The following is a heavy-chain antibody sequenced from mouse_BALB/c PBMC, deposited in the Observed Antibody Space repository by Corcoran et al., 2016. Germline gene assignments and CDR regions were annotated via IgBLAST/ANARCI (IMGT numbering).Heavy chain of an antibody. Sequence: QVHLQQSEPELVKPGALGKISCKASGSTFPSYDITWVNQRPGQGLDWIGWIYPGDGSTKYNEKFKGKATLTADKSSSTAYMQLSSLTSENSAVYFCARGGFLDWGQGTTLTVSS. CDR1: GSTFPSYD. CDR2: IYPGDGST. CDR3: ARGGFLD. J-gene: IGHJ2*01. V-gene: IGHV1S56*01.